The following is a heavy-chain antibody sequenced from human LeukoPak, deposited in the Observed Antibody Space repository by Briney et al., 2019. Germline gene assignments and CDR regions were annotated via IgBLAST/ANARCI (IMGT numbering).Heavy chain of an antibody. CDR2: IYYSGST. Sequence: PSETLSLTCIVSGGSISSGTYYWGWIRQPPGKGLEWIGSIYYSGSTYYNPSLKSRVTMSVDTSKNQFSLKLSSVTAADTAVYYCARYCSGGSCYLKGAFDIWGQGTMVTVSS. V-gene: IGHV4-39*07. CDR1: GGSISSGTYY. D-gene: IGHD2-15*01. J-gene: IGHJ3*02. CDR3: ARYCSGGSCYLKGAFDI.